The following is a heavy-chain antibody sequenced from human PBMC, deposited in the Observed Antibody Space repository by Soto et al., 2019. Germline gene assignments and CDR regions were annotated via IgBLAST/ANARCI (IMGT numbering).Heavy chain of an antibody. J-gene: IGHJ5*02. V-gene: IGHV6-1*01. CDR3: AKGDNLGPKTGYAFDP. Sequence: SQSLSLTCAMSGGSVSSNTSSWNWIRQSPSRGLEWLGRTYFRSKWYNDYAVSVKSRIIINPDTSNNQFSLQLNSVTPEDTAVYFCAKGDNLGPKTGYAFDPWGQGIMVTVS. CDR2: TYFRSKWYN. CDR1: GGSVSSNTSS. D-gene: IGHD5-12*01.